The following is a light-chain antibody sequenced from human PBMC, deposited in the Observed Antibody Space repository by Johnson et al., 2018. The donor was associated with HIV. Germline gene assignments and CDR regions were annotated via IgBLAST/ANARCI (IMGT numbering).Light chain of an antibody. CDR1: SSNIGNNY. V-gene: IGLV1-51*01. CDR3: GTWDSSLSAGEV. J-gene: IGLJ1*01. Sequence: QSVLTQPPSVSAAPGQKVTISCSGSSSNIGNNYVSWYQQLPGTAPKLLIYDHNKRPSGIPDRFSGSTSGTPATLGITGLQTGDEADYYCGTWDSSLSAGEVFGTGTKVTVL. CDR2: DHN.